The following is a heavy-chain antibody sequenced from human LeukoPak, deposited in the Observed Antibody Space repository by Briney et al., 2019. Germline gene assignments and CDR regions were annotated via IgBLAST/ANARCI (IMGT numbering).Heavy chain of an antibody. V-gene: IGHV3-23*01. Sequence: PGGSLRLSCAASGFTFSSYGMNWVRQPPGKGLEWVSAISGSGGSTYYADSVKGRFTISRDNSKNTLYLHMNSLRAEDTAVYYCVLYGDYESPDGFDIWGQGTMVTVSS. J-gene: IGHJ3*02. D-gene: IGHD4-17*01. CDR3: VLYGDYESPDGFDI. CDR1: GFTFSSYG. CDR2: ISGSGGST.